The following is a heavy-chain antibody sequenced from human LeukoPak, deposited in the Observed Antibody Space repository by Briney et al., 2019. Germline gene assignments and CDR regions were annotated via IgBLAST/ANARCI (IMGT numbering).Heavy chain of an antibody. D-gene: IGHD3-22*01. J-gene: IGHJ4*02. V-gene: IGHV3-33*06. CDR3: SKAYYYDSSGYIPYFDY. CDR2: IWYDGSNK. Sequence: GRSLRLSCAASGFTLSSYGMHWVRQAPGKGLEWVAVIWYDGSNKYYADSVKGRFTISRDNSENTLYLQMNRLRAEDTAVYYCSKAYYYDSSGYIPYFDYWGQGTLVTVSS. CDR1: GFTLSSYG.